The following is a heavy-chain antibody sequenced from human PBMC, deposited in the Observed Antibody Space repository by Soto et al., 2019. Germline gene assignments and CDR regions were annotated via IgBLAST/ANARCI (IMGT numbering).Heavy chain of an antibody. CDR3: ARGGGKWLDPSLFDY. CDR1: GGSISSSGYY. D-gene: IGHD6-19*01. V-gene: IGHV4-31*03. J-gene: IGHJ4*02. Sequence: QVQLEESGPGLVKPSQTLSLTCTVSGGSISSSGYYWSWIRQHPGKGLEWIGYIYYSGITYYNPSLKSRVTMSVDTSKDQFSLTLTSVTAADTAVYYCARGGGKWLDPSLFDYWGQGTLVTVSS. CDR2: IYYSGIT.